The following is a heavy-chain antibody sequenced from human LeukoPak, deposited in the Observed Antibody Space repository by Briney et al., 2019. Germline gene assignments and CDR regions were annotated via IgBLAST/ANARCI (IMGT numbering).Heavy chain of an antibody. CDR1: GFTFDDYA. V-gene: IGHV3-9*03. Sequence: GRSLRLSCAASGFTFDDYAMHWVRQAPGKGLEWVSGISWNSGSIGYADSVKGRFTISRDNAENSLYLQMNSLRAEDMALYYCAKVSNYYYYYMDVWGKGTTVTVSS. CDR2: ISWNSGSI. CDR3: AKVSNYYYYYMDV. J-gene: IGHJ6*03.